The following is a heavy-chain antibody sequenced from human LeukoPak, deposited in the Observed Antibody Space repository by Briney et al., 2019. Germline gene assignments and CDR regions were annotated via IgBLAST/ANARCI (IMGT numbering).Heavy chain of an antibody. D-gene: IGHD3-3*01. V-gene: IGHV3-48*03. Sequence: PGGSLRLSCAASGFIFSDYEMNWVRQAPGKGLEWVSDISSSGRTINYADSVKGRFTISRDNAKDSLYLQMNSLRAEDTAVYYCARFWSGYRYFFYYWGQGTLVTVSS. CDR3: ARFWSGYRYFFYY. CDR2: ISSSGRTI. J-gene: IGHJ4*02. CDR1: GFIFSDYE.